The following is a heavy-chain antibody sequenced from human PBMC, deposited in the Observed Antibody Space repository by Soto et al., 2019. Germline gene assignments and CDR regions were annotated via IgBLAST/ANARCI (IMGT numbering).Heavy chain of an antibody. J-gene: IGHJ6*03. D-gene: IGHD6-13*01. Sequence: QVQLQESGPGLVKPSEPLSLTCTVSGDSISGYYWSWIRQPPGKGLEWIGYIYYSGSTDYNPSLKSRVTISVDTSKNQFSLRLSSVTAADTAVYYCARKIAAVGSYYYYMDVWGKGTTVTVSS. V-gene: IGHV4-59*01. CDR2: IYYSGST. CDR3: ARKIAAVGSYYYYMDV. CDR1: GDSISGYY.